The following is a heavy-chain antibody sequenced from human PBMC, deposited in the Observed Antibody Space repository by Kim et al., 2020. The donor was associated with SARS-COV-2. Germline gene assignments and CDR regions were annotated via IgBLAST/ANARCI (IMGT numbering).Heavy chain of an antibody. CDR1: GGSISSGGYY. D-gene: IGHD5-12*01. CDR2: IYYSGST. CDR3: ARDRREWLRFGHYFDY. J-gene: IGHJ4*02. Sequence: SETLSLTCTVSGGSISSGGYYWSWIRQHPGKGLEWIGYIYYSGSTYYNPSLKSRVTISVDTSKNQFSLKLSSVTAADTAVYYCARDRREWLRFGHYFDYWGQGTLVTVSS. V-gene: IGHV4-31*03.